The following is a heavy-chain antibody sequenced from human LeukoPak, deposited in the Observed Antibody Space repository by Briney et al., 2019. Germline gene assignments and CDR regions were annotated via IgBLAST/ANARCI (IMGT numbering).Heavy chain of an antibody. CDR1: GYSFNNYD. CDR3: ARGGCQSCYNY. V-gene: IGHV1-8*03. Sequence: GASVKVSCKASGYSFNNYDINWVRQATGGGPEWMGWINPDSGNTGYAQKFQGRVTLTRDTSINTAYMELSNLKSEDTAVYYCARGGCQSCYNYWGQGTLVTVSS. J-gene: IGHJ4*02. CDR2: INPDSGNT. D-gene: IGHD2-15*01.